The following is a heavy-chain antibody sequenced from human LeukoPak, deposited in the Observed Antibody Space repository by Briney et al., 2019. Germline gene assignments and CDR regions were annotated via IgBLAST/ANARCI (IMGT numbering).Heavy chain of an antibody. Sequence: GGSLRLSCAASGFTFSSYAMSWVRQAPGKGLEWVSAISGSGGSTYYADSVKGRFTISRDNSKNTLYLQMNNLRAEDTAVYYCAKGEMATNHFDYWGQGTLVTVSS. CDR3: AKGEMATNHFDY. D-gene: IGHD5-24*01. CDR2: ISGSGGST. V-gene: IGHV3-23*01. J-gene: IGHJ4*02. CDR1: GFTFSSYA.